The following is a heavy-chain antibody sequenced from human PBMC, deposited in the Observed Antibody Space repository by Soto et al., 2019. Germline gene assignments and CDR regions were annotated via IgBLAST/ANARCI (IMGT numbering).Heavy chain of an antibody. CDR2: ISGSGGST. D-gene: IGHD2-2*02. J-gene: IGHJ4*02. Sequence: AGSLGPSCAASGVPVKSYAVSWGRQAPGKGLEWVSAISGSGGSTYYADSVKGRFTISRDNSKNTLYLQMTSLRAEETAVYYCAKGTPAAINYRGQGTLVNVSS. V-gene: IGHV3-23*01. CDR3: AKGTPAAINY. CDR1: GVPVKSYA.